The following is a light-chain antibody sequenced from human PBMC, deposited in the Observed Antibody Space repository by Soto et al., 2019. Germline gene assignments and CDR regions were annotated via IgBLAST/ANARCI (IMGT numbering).Light chain of an antibody. CDR1: SSNIGAGYD. CDR2: GNS. CDR3: QSYDSSLRVA. J-gene: IGLJ2*01. Sequence: QSVLTQPPSVSGAPGQRVTISGTGSSSNIGAGYDVHWYQQLPGTAPKLLIYGNSNRPSGVPDRLSGSKSGTSASLAITGLKAEDEADYYCQSYDSSLRVAFGGGTKVTAL. V-gene: IGLV1-40*01.